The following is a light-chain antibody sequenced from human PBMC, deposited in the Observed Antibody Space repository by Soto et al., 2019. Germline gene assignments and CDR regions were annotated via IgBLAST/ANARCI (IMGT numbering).Light chain of an antibody. Sequence: EIVMTQSPGTLSVSPGERATLSCRASQSVSSNLAWYQQKPGQAPRLLIYGVSTRATGTPARFSGSGSGTEFTLTISSLQSEDLAVYYCQQHNNWPLTFGGGTKVELK. V-gene: IGKV3-15*01. CDR1: QSVSSN. CDR3: QQHNNWPLT. J-gene: IGKJ4*01. CDR2: GVS.